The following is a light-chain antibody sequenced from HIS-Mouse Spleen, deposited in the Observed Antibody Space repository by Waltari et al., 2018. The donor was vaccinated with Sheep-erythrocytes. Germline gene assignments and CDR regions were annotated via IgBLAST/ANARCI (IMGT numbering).Light chain of an antibody. CDR2: QDS. J-gene: IGLJ1*01. Sequence: SYELTQPPSVSVSPGQTASITCSGHQLGYKYSCWYQQKPGQSPVLVIYQDSKRPSGIPERFSGSNSGNTATLTISGTQAMDEADYYCQAWDSSTYVFGTGTKVTVL. CDR3: QAWDSSTYV. V-gene: IGLV3-1*01. CDR1: QLGYKY.